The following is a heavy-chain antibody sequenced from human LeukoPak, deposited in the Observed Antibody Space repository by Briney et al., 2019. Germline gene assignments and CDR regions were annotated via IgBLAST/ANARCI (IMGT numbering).Heavy chain of an antibody. CDR1: GYDFTNYW. V-gene: IGHV5-51*01. CDR2: IYPGDSDT. D-gene: IGHD2-2*01. J-gene: IGHJ4*02. Sequence: GESLKISCKGSGYDFTNYWIGWVRQMPGKGLEWMGIIYPGDSDTRYSPSFQGQVTISADKSISTAYVQWSSLKASDTAMYYCARQLGSTQPNLDYWGQGTLVTVSS. CDR3: ARQLGSTQPNLDY.